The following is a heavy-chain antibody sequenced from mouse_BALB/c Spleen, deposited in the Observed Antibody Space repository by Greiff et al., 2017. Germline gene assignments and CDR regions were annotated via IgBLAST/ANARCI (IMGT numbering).Heavy chain of an antibody. Sequence: EVHLVESGGGLVKPGGSLKLSCAASGFTFSSYTMSWVRQTPEKRLEWVATISSGGSYTYYPDSVKGRFTISRDNAKNNLYLQMSSLKSEDTAMYYCTRDCYGSSLDYWGEGTTLTVSS. CDR2: ISSGGSYT. V-gene: IGHV5-6-4*01. D-gene: IGHD1-1*01. J-gene: IGHJ2*01. CDR3: TRDCYGSSLDY. CDR1: GFTFSSYT.